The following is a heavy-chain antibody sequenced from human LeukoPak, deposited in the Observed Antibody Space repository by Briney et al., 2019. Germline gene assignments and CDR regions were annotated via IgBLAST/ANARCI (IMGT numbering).Heavy chain of an antibody. J-gene: IGHJ2*01. CDR3: AREKYDCGDCVWCWYFDL. V-gene: IGHV3-48*02. CDR2: ISSSGSTI. CDR1: GFTFSSYS. D-gene: IGHD4-17*01. Sequence: GGSLRLSCAASGFTFSSYSMNWVRQAPGKGLEWVSYISSSGSTIYYADSVKGRFTISRDNAKNSLFLQMNSLRDEDTAVYYCAREKYDCGDCVWCWYFDLWGRGTLVTVSS.